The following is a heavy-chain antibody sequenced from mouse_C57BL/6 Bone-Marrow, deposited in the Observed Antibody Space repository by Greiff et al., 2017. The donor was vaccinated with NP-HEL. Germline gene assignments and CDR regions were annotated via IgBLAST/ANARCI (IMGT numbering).Heavy chain of an antibody. CDR3: ARCPYYYGSSYGYFDV. J-gene: IGHJ1*03. CDR2: IYPRDGST. V-gene: IGHV1-78*01. Sequence: QVQLQQSDAELVKPGASVKISCKVSGYTFTDHTIHWMKQRPEQGLEWIGYIYPRDGSTKYNEKFKGKATLTADKSSSTAYMQINSLTSEDSAVYFCARCPYYYGSSYGYFDVWGTGTTVTVSS. D-gene: IGHD1-1*01. CDR1: GYTFTDHT.